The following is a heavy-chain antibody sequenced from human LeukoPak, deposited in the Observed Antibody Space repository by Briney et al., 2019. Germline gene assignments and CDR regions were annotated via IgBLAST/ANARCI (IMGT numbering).Heavy chain of an antibody. CDR3: ARGAAAGSTRNSDY. CDR2: IYYSGST. V-gene: IGHV4-59*11. CDR1: GGSISSHY. D-gene: IGHD6-13*01. J-gene: IGHJ4*02. Sequence: ASETLSLTCTVSGGSISSHYWSWIRQPPGKGLEWIGYIYYSGSTNYNPSLKSRVTISVDTSKNQFSLKLSSVTAADTAVYYCARGAAAGSTRNSDYWGQGALVTVSS.